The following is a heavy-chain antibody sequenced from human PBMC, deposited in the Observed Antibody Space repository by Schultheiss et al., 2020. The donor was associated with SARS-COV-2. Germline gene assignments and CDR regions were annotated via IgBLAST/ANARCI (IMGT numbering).Heavy chain of an antibody. CDR2: ISSSSSYI. V-gene: IGHV3-21*01. D-gene: IGHD2-2*01. Sequence: GGSLRLSCAASGFTFSSYSMNWVRQAPGKGLEWVSSISSSSSYIYYADSVKGRFTISRDNAKNSLYLQMNSLRAEDTAVYYCARGKVVPAATFDYWGQGTLVTVSS. CDR1: GFTFSSYS. J-gene: IGHJ4*02. CDR3: ARGKVVPAATFDY.